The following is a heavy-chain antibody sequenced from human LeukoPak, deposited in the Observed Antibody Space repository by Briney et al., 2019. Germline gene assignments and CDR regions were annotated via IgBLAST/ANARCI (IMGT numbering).Heavy chain of an antibody. J-gene: IGHJ4*02. Sequence: SETLSLTCSVSGGSISSYYWSWIRQPPGKGLEWIGYIYYSESINYNPSLKSRVTISVDTSKNQLSLKLSSVTAADTAVYYCVVGHNYFDYWGQGTLVTVSS. V-gene: IGHV4-59*01. CDR1: GGSISSYY. CDR2: IYYSESI. CDR3: VVGHNYFDY. D-gene: IGHD2-15*01.